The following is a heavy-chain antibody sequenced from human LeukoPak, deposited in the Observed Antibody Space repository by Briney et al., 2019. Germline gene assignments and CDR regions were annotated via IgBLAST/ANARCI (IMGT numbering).Heavy chain of an antibody. J-gene: IGHJ4*02. Sequence: GGSLRLSCAASGFTFSSYAMSWVRQAPGKGLEGVSAISGSGGSTYYADSVKGRFTISRDNSKNTLHLQMNSLRAEDTAVYYCAKAAYYYDSRTFIDYWGQGTLVTVSS. V-gene: IGHV3-23*01. CDR3: AKAAYYYDSRTFIDY. CDR2: ISGSGGST. CDR1: GFTFSSYA. D-gene: IGHD3-22*01.